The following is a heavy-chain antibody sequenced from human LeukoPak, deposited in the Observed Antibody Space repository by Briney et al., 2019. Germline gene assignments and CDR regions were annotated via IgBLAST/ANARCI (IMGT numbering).Heavy chain of an antibody. CDR2: IDSIGSTR. V-gene: IGHV3-48*03. Sequence: TGGSLRLSCAASGFIFSRYEMKWVRQAPGKDLEWLSYIDSIGSTRYYADSVKGRFTTPRDNAKNSVYLHMNSLRVEDTAVYYCARVGLNSALFEHWGQGTLVTVSS. J-gene: IGHJ4*02. D-gene: IGHD1-26*01. CDR1: GFIFSRYE. CDR3: ARVGLNSALFEH.